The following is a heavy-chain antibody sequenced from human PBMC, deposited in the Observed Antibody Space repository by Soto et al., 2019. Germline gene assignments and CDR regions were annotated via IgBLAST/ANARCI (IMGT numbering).Heavy chain of an antibody. V-gene: IGHV3-74*01. CDR2: ISDDGSTA. Sequence: GGPLRLSCAVSGFTFSAYWMHWVRQVPGKGLTWVSRISDDGSTATYADSVKGRFVISRDNAKNSLCLEMNTLRVDDSGLYYCARGPRVSSTGTGAHWGRGTLVTVSS. CDR3: ARGPRVSSTGTGAH. J-gene: IGHJ4*02. CDR1: GFTFSAYW. D-gene: IGHD1-1*01.